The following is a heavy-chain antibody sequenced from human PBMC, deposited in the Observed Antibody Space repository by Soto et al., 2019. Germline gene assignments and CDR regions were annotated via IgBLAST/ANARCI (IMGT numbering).Heavy chain of an antibody. CDR2: INPNSGGT. D-gene: IGHD6-6*01. V-gene: IGHV1-2*04. CDR1: GYTFTVYY. CDR3: ARDSAARPVYYYGMDV. Sequence: ASVKVSCTDSGYTFTVYYMHWVRQAPGQGLEWMGWINPNSGGTNYAQKFQGWVTMTRDTSISTAYMELSRLRSDDTAVYYCARDSAARPVYYYGMDVWGQGTTVTVSS. J-gene: IGHJ6*02.